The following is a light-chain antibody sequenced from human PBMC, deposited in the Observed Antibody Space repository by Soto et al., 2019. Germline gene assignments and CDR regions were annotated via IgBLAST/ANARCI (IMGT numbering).Light chain of an antibody. V-gene: IGKV3D-15*01. CDR1: QSIRSD. Sequence: EVVMTQSPATLPVSPGERATLSCRASQSIRSDVAWYQQKPGQAPRLLIHGASTRATSIPARFSGSGSGTEFTLTISSLESGDFALYYCQYYNNWYTFGQGTKLEI. CDR3: QYYNNWYT. CDR2: GAS. J-gene: IGKJ2*01.